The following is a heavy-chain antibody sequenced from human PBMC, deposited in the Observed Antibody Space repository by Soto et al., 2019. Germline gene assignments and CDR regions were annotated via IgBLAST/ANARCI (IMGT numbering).Heavy chain of an antibody. V-gene: IGHV3-30-3*01. CDR2: MSFDETKK. J-gene: IGHJ6*02. CDR1: GFTFSNYA. CDR3: ARSHAPYYYDTTGFFFGVDV. D-gene: IGHD3-22*01. Sequence: QVRLVESGGGVVQPGRSLRLSCAASGFTFSNYAMHWVRQAPGKGLEWVAVMSFDETKKYHAASVEGRFTISRHNSQNALHLPMNSLRAEDTALYYCARSHAPYYYDTTGFFFGVDVWGQGTRVVVSS.